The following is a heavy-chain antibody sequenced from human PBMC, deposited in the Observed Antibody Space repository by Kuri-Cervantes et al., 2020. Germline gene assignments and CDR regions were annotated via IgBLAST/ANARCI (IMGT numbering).Heavy chain of an antibody. Sequence: GESLKISCAASGFTFSSYAMSWVRQAPGKGLEWVSAISGSGGSTYYADSVKGRFTISRDNSKNTPYLQMNSLRAEDTAVYYCARDRFSCSSTSCRLYYYYYGMDVCGQATTVTVSS. V-gene: IGHV3-23*01. CDR3: ARDRFSCSSTSCRLYYYYYGMDV. CDR2: ISGSGGST. J-gene: IGHJ6*02. D-gene: IGHD2-2*01. CDR1: GFTFSSYA.